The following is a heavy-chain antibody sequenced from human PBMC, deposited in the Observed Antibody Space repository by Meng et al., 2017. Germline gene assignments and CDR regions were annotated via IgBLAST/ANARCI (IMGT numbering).Heavy chain of an antibody. CDR3: LDEAPRSDY. Sequence: GAGGGVVPPGASLRLSCVDYGFTLKNYWMHWVRQVPGKGLVWVSRIRGDGSITNYADSVKGRFTISRDNAKNTLYLQMNSLRPEDTAVYYCLDEAPRSDYWGQGSLVTVSS. CDR1: GFTLKNYW. J-gene: IGHJ4*02. CDR2: IRGDGSIT. V-gene: IGHV3-74*02. D-gene: IGHD1-1*01.